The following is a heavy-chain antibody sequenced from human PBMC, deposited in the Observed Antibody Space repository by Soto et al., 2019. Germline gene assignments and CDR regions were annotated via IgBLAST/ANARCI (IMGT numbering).Heavy chain of an antibody. Sequence: GGSLRLSCAASGFTFSSYGMNWVRKAQGKGVEWVAVLWYYGSNKYYADSVKGRFTISRDNSKNTLYLQMNSLRAEDTAFYYCARYLAGTVYYYYYGMDVWGQGTTVTVSS. J-gene: IGHJ6*02. D-gene: IGHD6-13*01. CDR1: GFTFSSYG. V-gene: IGHV3-33*01. CDR3: ARYLAGTVYYYYYGMDV. CDR2: LWYYGSNK.